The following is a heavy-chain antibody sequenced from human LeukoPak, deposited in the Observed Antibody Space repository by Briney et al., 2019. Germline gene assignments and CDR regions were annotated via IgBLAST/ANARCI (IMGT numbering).Heavy chain of an antibody. CDR1: GGSISSSNW. CDR2: IYHSGST. D-gene: IGHD3-3*01. CDR3: ARDQHDSNNYYYYYMDV. Sequence: SETLSLTCAVSGGSISSSNWWSWVRQPPGKGLEWIGEIYHSGSTNYNPSLKSRVTISVDMSKNQFSLKLSSVTAADTAVYYCARDQHDSNNYYYYYMDVWGKGTTVTVSS. J-gene: IGHJ6*03. V-gene: IGHV4-4*02.